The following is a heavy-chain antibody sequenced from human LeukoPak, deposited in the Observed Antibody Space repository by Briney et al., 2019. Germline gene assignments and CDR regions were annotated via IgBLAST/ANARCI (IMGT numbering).Heavy chain of an antibody. J-gene: IGHJ4*02. CDR1: GGSFSGYY. CDR3: ARGGRKSY. V-gene: IGHV4-34*01. CDR2: INHSGST. Sequence: SETLSLTCAVYGGSFSGYYWSWIRQPPGKGLEWIGEINHSGSTNYDPSLKSRVTISVDTSKNQFSLKLSSVTAADTAVYYCARGGRKSYWGQGTLVTVSS.